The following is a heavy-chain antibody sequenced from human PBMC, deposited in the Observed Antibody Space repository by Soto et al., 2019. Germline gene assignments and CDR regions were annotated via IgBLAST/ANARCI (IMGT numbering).Heavy chain of an antibody. CDR3: ARETDYGMDV. CDR1: AFTFSSFA. V-gene: IGHV3-30-3*01. CDR2: ISYDGSSK. J-gene: IGHJ6*02. Sequence: QVQLVESGGGVVQPGRSLRLSCAASAFTFSSFAMHWVRQAPGKGLEWVTLISYDGSSKYYADSVKGRFTISRDNSKNPLYLQMSSLRAEDTAVYYCARETDYGMDVWGQGTTVSVSS.